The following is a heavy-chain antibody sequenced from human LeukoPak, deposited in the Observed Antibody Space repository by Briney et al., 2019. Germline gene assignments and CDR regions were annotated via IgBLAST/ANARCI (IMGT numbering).Heavy chain of an antibody. CDR1: GFTFSAYG. D-gene: IGHD3-10*01. V-gene: IGHV3-30*03. J-gene: IGHJ6*02. CDR3: ARDYYGSGSYGADGMDV. Sequence: PGGSLRLSCPASGFTFSAYGMHWVRQAPGKGLEWVAVISYDGSNKYYADSVKGRFTISRDNSKNTLYLQMNSLRAEDTAVYYCARDYYGSGSYGADGMDVWGQGTTVTVSS. CDR2: ISYDGSNK.